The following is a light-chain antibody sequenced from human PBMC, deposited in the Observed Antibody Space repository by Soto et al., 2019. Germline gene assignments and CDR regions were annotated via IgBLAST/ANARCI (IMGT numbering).Light chain of an antibody. CDR1: SGHISYA. V-gene: IGLV4-69*01. CDR3: QTRGAGILV. CDR2: LNSDGSH. J-gene: IGLJ2*01. Sequence: QLVLTQSPSASASLGPSVTLTCTLTSGHISYAIAWHQQQPEQGPLYLMKLNSDGSHTKGDRIPDRFSGSSTGAERYLTISRVQSEDEGDYYCQTRGAGILVFGGGTQLTVL.